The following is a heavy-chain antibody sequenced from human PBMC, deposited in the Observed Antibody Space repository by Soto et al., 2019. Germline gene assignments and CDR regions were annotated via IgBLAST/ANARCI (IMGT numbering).Heavy chain of an antibody. CDR2: ISAYNGNT. D-gene: IGHD1-26*01. Sequence: ASVKVSCKASGYTFTSYGISWVREAPGQGLEWMGWISAYNGNTNYAQKLQGRVTMTTDTSTSTAYMELRSLRSDDTAVYYCARGRALWPREGFDYWGQGTLVTVSS. CDR1: GYTFTSYG. V-gene: IGHV1-18*04. J-gene: IGHJ4*02. CDR3: ARGRALWPREGFDY.